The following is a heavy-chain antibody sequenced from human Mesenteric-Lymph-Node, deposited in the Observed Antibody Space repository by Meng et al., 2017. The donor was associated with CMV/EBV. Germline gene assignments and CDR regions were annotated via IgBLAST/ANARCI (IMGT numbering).Heavy chain of an antibody. D-gene: IGHD4-11*01. Sequence: GESLKISCAASEFSFSSHAMTWVRQAPGKGLEWVSGISGSGERTHYADSVNGRFTISRDNSKNTLYLQMNSLRAEDTAVYYCARAVTNHYYYYGMDVWGQGTTVTVSS. J-gene: IGHJ6*02. V-gene: IGHV3-23*01. CDR3: ARAVTNHYYYYGMDV. CDR2: ISGSGERT. CDR1: EFSFSSHA.